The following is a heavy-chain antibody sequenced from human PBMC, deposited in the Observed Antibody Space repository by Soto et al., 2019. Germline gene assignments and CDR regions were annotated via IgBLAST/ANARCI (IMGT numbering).Heavy chain of an antibody. D-gene: IGHD3-22*01. J-gene: IGHJ4*02. CDR2: INHSGST. Sequence: SETLSLTCTVSGGSIRSSSDYWSWIRQPPGKGLEWIGEINHSGSTNYNPSLKSRVTISVDTSKNQFSLKLSSVTAADTAVYYCARLTLGPYYDSSGYFYQGDYWGQGTLVTVSS. CDR1: GGSIRSSSDY. CDR3: ARLTLGPYYDSSGYFYQGDY. V-gene: IGHV4-39*07.